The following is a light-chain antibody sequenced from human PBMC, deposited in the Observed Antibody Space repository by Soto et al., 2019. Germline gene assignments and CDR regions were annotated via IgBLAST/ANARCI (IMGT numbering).Light chain of an antibody. J-gene: IGLJ1*01. Sequence: QSALTQPASVSASPGQSIAISCTGTDSDIGGYDHVSWYQQHPGKAPKLLIYDVTNRPSGVSSRFSGSKAGRTASLTISGLHNVGDADNYCSSRKSSTALVFCTGSTLTAL. V-gene: IGLV2-14*03. CDR3: SSRKSSTALV. CDR1: DSDIGGYDH. CDR2: DVT.